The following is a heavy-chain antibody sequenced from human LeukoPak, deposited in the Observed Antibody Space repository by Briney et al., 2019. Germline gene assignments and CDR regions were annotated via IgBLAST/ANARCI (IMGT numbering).Heavy chain of an antibody. D-gene: IGHD6-6*01. CDR3: AKDPRYSSSSLLDY. CDR1: GFTFSSYA. Sequence: GGSLRLSCPASGFTFSSYAMSWVRQAPGKGLEWVSAISDSGGSTYYADSVKGRFTISRDNSKNTLYLQMNSLRAEDTAVYYCAKDPRYSSSSLLDYWGQGTLVTVSS. CDR2: ISDSGGST. J-gene: IGHJ4*02. V-gene: IGHV3-23*01.